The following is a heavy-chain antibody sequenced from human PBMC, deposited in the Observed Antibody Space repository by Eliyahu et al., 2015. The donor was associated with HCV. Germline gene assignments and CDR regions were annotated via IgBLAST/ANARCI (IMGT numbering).Heavy chain of an antibody. V-gene: IGHV4-34*01. D-gene: IGHD2-2*01. CDR3: ARGTGKIYDIVVVPARDLYYYGMDV. Sequence: QVQLQQWGAGLLKPSETLSLTCAVYGGSFSGYYWSWIRQPPGKGLEWIGEINHSGSTNYNPSLKSRVTISVDTSKNQFSLKLSSVTAADTAVYYCARGTGKIYDIVVVPARDLYYYGMDVWGQGTTVTVSS. CDR1: GGSFSGYY. CDR2: INHSGST. J-gene: IGHJ6*02.